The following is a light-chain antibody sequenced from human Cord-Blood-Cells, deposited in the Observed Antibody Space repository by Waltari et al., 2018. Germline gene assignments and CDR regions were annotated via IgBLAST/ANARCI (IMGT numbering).Light chain of an antibody. CDR1: SSDVGSYNL. CDR3: CSYAGSSTSWV. CDR2: EGS. J-gene: IGLJ3*02. V-gene: IGLV2-23*01. Sequence: QSALTQPASVSGSPGQSITISCTGTSSDVGSYNLVSWYQQHPGKAPKLMIYEGSKRPSGVSIRFSGSKSGNTASLTISGLQAEGEADYYCCSYAGSSTSWVFGGGTKLTVL.